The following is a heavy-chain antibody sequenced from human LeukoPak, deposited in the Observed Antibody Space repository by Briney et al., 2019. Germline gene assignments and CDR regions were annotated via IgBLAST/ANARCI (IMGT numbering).Heavy chain of an antibody. CDR1: GGSISSSSYY. CDR3: ANFQGVLRYFDWDY. J-gene: IGHJ4*02. D-gene: IGHD3-9*01. Sequence: SETLSLTCTVSGGSISSSSYYWGWIRQPPGKGLEWIGSIYYSGSTYYNPSLKSRVTISVDTSKNQFSLKLSSVTAADTAVYYCANFQGVLRYFDWDYWGQGTLVTVSS. CDR2: IYYSGST. V-gene: IGHV4-39*07.